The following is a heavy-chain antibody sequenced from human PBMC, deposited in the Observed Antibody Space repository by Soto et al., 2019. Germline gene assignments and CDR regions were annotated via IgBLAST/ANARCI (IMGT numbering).Heavy chain of an antibody. Sequence: ESLKISCQSSGYTFSNFWIGWVRQLPGKGLEWMGIIYPGDHETRYSPSFHGKVTISADRSINTAYLQWNSLEASDTASYFCARSPRSSPYFDYWGQGALVTVSS. CDR3: ARSPRSSPYFDY. J-gene: IGHJ4*02. D-gene: IGHD6-13*01. CDR1: GYTFSNFW. CDR2: IYPGDHET. V-gene: IGHV5-51*01.